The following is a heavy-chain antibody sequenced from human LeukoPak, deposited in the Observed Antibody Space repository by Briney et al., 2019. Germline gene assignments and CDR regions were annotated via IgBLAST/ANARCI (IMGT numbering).Heavy chain of an antibody. CDR3: ATKAGSLSNYYYYGMDV. CDR1: GYTLTELS. D-gene: IGHD6-13*01. Sequence: GASVKVSCKVSGYTLTELSMHWVRQAPGKGLEWMGGFDPEDGETIYAQKFQGRVTMTEDTSTDTAYMELSSLRSEDTAVYYCATKAGSLSNYYYYGMDVWGQGTTVTVSS. J-gene: IGHJ6*02. V-gene: IGHV1-24*01. CDR2: FDPEDGET.